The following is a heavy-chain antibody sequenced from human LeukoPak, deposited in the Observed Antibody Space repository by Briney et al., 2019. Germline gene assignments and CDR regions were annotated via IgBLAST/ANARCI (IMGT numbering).Heavy chain of an antibody. Sequence: GGSLRLSCAASGFTFSSYAMHWVRQAPGKGPEWVAVMSYDGSKKYFSDSVKGRFTISRDNSKNTLYLQMNSLRAEDTAVYYCARDAWQLVFLFDYWGQGTLVTVSS. CDR3: ARDAWQLVFLFDY. CDR1: GFTFSSYA. CDR2: MSYDGSKK. J-gene: IGHJ4*02. V-gene: IGHV3-30*01. D-gene: IGHD6-13*01.